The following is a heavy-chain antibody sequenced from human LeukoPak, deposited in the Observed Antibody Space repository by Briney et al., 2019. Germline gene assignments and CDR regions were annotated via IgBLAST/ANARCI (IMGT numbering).Heavy chain of an antibody. CDR2: ISSSSSCI. D-gene: IGHD4-17*01. Sequence: GGSLRLSCAASGFTFSSYSMNWVRQAPGKGLEWVSSISSSSSCIYYADSVKGRFTISRDNATSSLYLQMNSLRAEDTAVYHCARAPSRTTVTSGRAFDIWGQGTMVTVSS. J-gene: IGHJ3*02. V-gene: IGHV3-21*01. CDR3: ARAPSRTTVTSGRAFDI. CDR1: GFTFSSYS.